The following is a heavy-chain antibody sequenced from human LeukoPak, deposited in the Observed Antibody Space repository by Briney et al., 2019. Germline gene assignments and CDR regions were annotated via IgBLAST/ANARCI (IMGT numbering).Heavy chain of an antibody. CDR3: ARDSSSWYPHFDY. CDR1: GGSISSYY. CDR2: IYYSGST. J-gene: IGHJ4*02. D-gene: IGHD6-13*01. V-gene: IGHV4-59*12. Sequence: PSETLSLTCTVSGGSISSYYWSWIRQPPGKGLEWIGYIYYSGSTNYNPSLKSRVTMSVDTSKNQFSLKLSSVTAADTAVYYCARDSSSWYPHFDYWGQGTLVTVSS.